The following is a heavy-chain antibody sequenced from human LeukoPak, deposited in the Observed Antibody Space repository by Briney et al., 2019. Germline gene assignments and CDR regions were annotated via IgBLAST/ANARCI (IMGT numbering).Heavy chain of an antibody. CDR1: GFTFDDYA. CDR2: ISWNSGSI. CDR3: ARTSIAARGYFDY. J-gene: IGHJ4*02. V-gene: IGHV3-9*01. Sequence: GRSLRLSCAASGFTFDDYAMHWVRQAPGKGLEWASGISWNSGSIGYADSVKGRFTISRDNAKNSLYLQMNSLRAEDTALYYCARTSIAARGYFDYWGQGTLVTVSS. D-gene: IGHD6-6*01.